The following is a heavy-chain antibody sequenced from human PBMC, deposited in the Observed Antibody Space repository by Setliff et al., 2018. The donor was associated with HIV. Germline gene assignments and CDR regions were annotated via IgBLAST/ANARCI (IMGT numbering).Heavy chain of an antibody. CDR1: GDTFRNYA. Sequence: SVKVSCKVSGDTFRNYALNWVRQAPGQGLEWMGGIIPPVVAAVYAQNFQGRVTITADESTSTAYMELRTLRSEDTAIYYCASPNVGCSGGTCYSGSAFDYWGQGSPVTVSS. J-gene: IGHJ4*02. CDR3: ASPNVGCSGGTCYSGSAFDY. V-gene: IGHV1-69*13. D-gene: IGHD2-15*01. CDR2: IIPPVVAA.